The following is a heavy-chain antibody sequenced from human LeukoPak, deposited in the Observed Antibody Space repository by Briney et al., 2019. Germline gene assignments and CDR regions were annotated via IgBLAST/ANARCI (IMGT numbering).Heavy chain of an antibody. CDR1: GGSISRGGYY. J-gene: IGHJ5*02. CDR2: IYYSGST. V-gene: IGHV4-31*03. Sequence: PSQTLSLTCTVSGGSISRGGYYWSWLRQHPGKGLEWIGYIYYSGSTYYNPSLKSRVTISVDTSKNQFSLKLSSVTAADTAVYYCARDAEEYCSGGSCYRIDPWGQGTLVTVSS. D-gene: IGHD2-15*01. CDR3: ARDAEEYCSGGSCYRIDP.